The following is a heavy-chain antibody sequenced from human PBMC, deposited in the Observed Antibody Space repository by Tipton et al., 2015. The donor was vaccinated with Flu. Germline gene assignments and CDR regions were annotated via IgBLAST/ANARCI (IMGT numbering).Heavy chain of an antibody. Sequence: TLSLTCTVSGGSISTSTYYWGWVRQPPGKGLEWIGSIYYGGSTYYNPSLKSRVTISVDTSKNQFSLKVRSVNAADTAVYYCAPSTRYWTGGHFFGWWGRGTQVTVSS. CDR2: IYYGGST. D-gene: IGHD2-2*01. CDR1: GGSISTSTYY. J-gene: IGHJ4*02. V-gene: IGHV4-39*07. CDR3: APSTRYWTGGHFFGW.